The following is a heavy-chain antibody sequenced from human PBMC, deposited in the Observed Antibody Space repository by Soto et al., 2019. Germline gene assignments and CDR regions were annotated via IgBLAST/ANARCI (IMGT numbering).Heavy chain of an antibody. Sequence: ASVKVSCKASGGTFSSYAISGVRQAPGQGLEWMGGIIPIFGTANYAQKFQGRVTITADESTSTAYMELSSLRSEDTAVYYCARVIGYCSSTSCYANYYYGMDVWGQGTTVTVSS. J-gene: IGHJ6*02. CDR1: GGTFSSYA. D-gene: IGHD2-2*03. CDR2: IIPIFGTA. V-gene: IGHV1-69*13. CDR3: ARVIGYCSSTSCYANYYYGMDV.